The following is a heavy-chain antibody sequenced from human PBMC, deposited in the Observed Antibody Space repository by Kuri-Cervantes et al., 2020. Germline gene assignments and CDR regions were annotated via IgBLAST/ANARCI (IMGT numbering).Heavy chain of an antibody. D-gene: IGHD2-2*02. CDR3: ARSGGIVVVPAAIRAAAAGTLDY. CDR2: INPNSGGT. V-gene: IGHV1-2*02. CDR1: GYTFTGYY. Sequence: ASVKVSCKASGYTFTGYYMHWVRQAPGQGLEWMGWINPNSGGTNYAQKFQGRVTMTRDTSTSTVYMELSSLRSEDAAVYYCARSGGIVVVPAAIRAAAAGTLDYWGQGTLVTVSS. J-gene: IGHJ4*02.